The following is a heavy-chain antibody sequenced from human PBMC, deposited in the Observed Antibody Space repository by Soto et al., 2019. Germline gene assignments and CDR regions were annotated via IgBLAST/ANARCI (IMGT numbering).Heavy chain of an antibody. J-gene: IGHJ3*02. Sequence: PGGSLRLSCAASGFTVSSTFMNWVRQAPGKGLEWVSLIYSGGSTYYTDPVKGAGTFYADSVKGRFTISRDNSKNTVYLQMNSLRAEDAAVYYCVRGVRYGGSLEAFDIWGQGTMVTV. D-gene: IGHD1-26*01. CDR2: IYSGGST. V-gene: IGHV3-53*01. CDR1: GFTVSSTF. CDR3: VRGVRYGGSLEAFDI.